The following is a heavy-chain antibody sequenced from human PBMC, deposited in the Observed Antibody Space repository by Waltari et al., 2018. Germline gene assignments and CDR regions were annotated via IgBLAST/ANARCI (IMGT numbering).Heavy chain of an antibody. CDR1: GYTFTSYG. CDR3: ARDPFAPFY. J-gene: IGHJ4*02. CDR2: INPYNGNT. V-gene: IGHV1-18*01. Sequence: QVQLVQSGAEVKKPGASVKVSCKASGYTFTSYGISWVRQAPGQGLEWMGWINPYNGNTKYIDRLQGRVTLTTDTSTNTAYMELRSLRSDDTAMYYCARDPFAPFYWGQGTLVTVSS. D-gene: IGHD3-10*01.